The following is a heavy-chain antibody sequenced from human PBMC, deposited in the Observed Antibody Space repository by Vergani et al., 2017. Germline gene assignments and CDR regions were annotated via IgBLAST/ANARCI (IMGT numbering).Heavy chain of an antibody. D-gene: IGHD6-19*01. V-gene: IGHV1-69*01. Sequence: QVQLVQSGAEVKKPGSSVKVSCKASGGTFSSYAISWVRQAPGQGLEWMGGIIPIFGTANYAQKFQGRVTITGDESTSTAYMELRSLRSDDTAVYYCARYSSGWYRGGAFDIWGQGTMVTVSS. CDR1: GGTFSSYA. CDR2: IIPIFGTA. J-gene: IGHJ3*02. CDR3: ARYSSGWYRGGAFDI.